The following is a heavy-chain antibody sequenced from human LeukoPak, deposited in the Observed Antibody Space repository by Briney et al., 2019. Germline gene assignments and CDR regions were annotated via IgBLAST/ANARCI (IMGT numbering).Heavy chain of an antibody. CDR3: ASLYCSSTSCYTSDY. Sequence: SETLSLTCTVSGGSISSGDYYWSWIRQPPGKGLEWIGYIYYSGSTYYNPSLKSRVTISVDTSKNQFSLKLSSVTAADAAVYYCASLYCSSTSCYTSDYWGQGTLVTVSS. CDR2: IYYSGST. V-gene: IGHV4-30-4*01. D-gene: IGHD2-2*02. CDR1: GGSISSGDYY. J-gene: IGHJ4*02.